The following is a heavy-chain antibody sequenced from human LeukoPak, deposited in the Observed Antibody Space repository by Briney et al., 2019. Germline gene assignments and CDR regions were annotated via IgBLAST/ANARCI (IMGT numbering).Heavy chain of an antibody. D-gene: IGHD3-22*01. CDR1: GFTFSSYA. Sequence: GGPLRLSCAASGFTFSSYAMHWVRQAPGKGLEWVAVISYDGSNKYYADSVKGRFTISRDNSKNTLYLQMNSLRAEDTAVYYCARTHYDSSGYYYDYWGQGTLVTVSS. CDR3: ARTHYDSSGYYYDY. J-gene: IGHJ4*02. V-gene: IGHV3-30-3*01. CDR2: ISYDGSNK.